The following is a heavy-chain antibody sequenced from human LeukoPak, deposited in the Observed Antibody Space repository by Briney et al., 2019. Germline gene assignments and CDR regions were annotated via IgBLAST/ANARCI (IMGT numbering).Heavy chain of an antibody. CDR2: ISGSGGST. J-gene: IGHJ4*02. Sequence: GGSLRLSCAASGFTFSSYAMSWVRQAPGKGLAWVSAISGSGGSTYYADSVKGRFTISRDNSKNTLYLQMNSLRAEDTAVYYCAKVLEKWELLDYWGQGTLVTVSS. D-gene: IGHD1-26*01. V-gene: IGHV3-23*01. CDR3: AKVLEKWELLDY. CDR1: GFTFSSYA.